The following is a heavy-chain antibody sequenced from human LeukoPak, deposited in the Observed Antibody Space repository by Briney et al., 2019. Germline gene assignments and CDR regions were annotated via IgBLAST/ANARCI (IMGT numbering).Heavy chain of an antibody. J-gene: IGHJ4*02. V-gene: IGHV3-11*01. CDR2: ISSRSRTI. D-gene: IGHD2/OR15-2a*01. CDR3: ARDTWNSHYYFDH. Sequence: GGSLGLSCAVSGFNFNDYYMAWIRQAPGKGLEWVSYISSRSRTICYADSVKGRFTISRDNAKSSLYLQMNSLRVEDTAVYYCARDTWNSHYYFDHWGQGILVTVSS. CDR1: GFNFNDYY.